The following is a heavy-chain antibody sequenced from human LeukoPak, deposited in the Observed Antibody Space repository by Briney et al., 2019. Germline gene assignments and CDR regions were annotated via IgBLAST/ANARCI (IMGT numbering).Heavy chain of an antibody. Sequence: TSETLSLTCAVSGGSISSSNWWSWVRQPPGKGLEWIGEIYHSGSTNYNPSLKSRVTISVDKSKNQFSLKLSSVTAAETAVYYCARGSGIAAARGWFDPWGQGTLVTVSS. V-gene: IGHV4-4*02. D-gene: IGHD6-13*01. CDR2: IYHSGST. CDR1: GGSISSSNW. CDR3: ARGSGIAAARGWFDP. J-gene: IGHJ5*02.